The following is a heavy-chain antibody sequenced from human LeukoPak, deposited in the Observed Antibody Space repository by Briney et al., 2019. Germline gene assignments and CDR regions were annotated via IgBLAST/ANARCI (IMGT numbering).Heavy chain of an antibody. CDR1: GFTVSSNY. V-gene: IGHV3-66*01. J-gene: IGHJ4*02. CDR3: ARTNYYDSSGYLL. D-gene: IGHD3-22*01. Sequence: GGSLRLSCAASGFTVSSNYMSWVRQAPGKGLEWASVIYSGGSTYYADSVKGRFIISRDNSKNTLYLQMNILRAEDTAVYYCARTNYYDSSGYLLWGQGTLVTVSS. CDR2: IYSGGST.